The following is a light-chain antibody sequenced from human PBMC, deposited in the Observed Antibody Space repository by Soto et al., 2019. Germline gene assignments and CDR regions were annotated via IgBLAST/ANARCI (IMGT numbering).Light chain of an antibody. J-gene: IGKJ1*01. CDR2: AAS. CDR1: QGISNY. Sequence: DIQMTQSPSSLSASVGDRVTITCRASQGISNYLAWYQQKPGRVPTLLIYAASTLQSGVPSRFSGSGSGTDFTLTITSLQPEDVATYYCQRYNDGSTFGQGTKVEI. V-gene: IGKV1-27*01. CDR3: QRYNDGST.